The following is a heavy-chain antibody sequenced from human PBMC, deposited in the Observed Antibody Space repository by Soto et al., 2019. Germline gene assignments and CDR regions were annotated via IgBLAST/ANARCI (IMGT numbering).Heavy chain of an antibody. CDR2: INAGNGNT. CDR3: ARVPIEVVTAINYGMDV. D-gene: IGHD2-21*02. CDR1: GYTFTSYA. J-gene: IGHJ6*02. V-gene: IGHV1-3*01. Sequence: ASVKVSCKASGYTFTSYAMHWVRQAPGQRLEWMGWINAGNGNTKYSQRFQGRVTITRDTSASTAYMELSSLRSEDTAVYYCARVPIEVVTAINYGMDVWGQGTTVTVS.